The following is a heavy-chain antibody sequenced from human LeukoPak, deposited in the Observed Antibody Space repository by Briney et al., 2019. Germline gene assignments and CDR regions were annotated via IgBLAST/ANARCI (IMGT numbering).Heavy chain of an antibody. CDR3: ARPDYYGSGSTDY. D-gene: IGHD3-10*01. Sequence: SETLSLTCTVSGGSISSSSYYWGWIRQPPGKGLEWIGSIYYSGSTYYNPSLKSRVTISVDTSKNQFSLKLSSVTAADTAVYYCARPDYYGSGSTDYWGQGTLVTVSS. J-gene: IGHJ4*02. V-gene: IGHV4-39*01. CDR2: IYYSGST. CDR1: GGSISSSSYY.